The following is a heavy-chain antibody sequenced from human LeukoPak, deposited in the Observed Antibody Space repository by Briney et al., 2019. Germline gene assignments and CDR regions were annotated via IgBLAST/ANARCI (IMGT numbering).Heavy chain of an antibody. CDR3: ARRSREYYYDSSGYYYYYMDV. CDR2: VYSSGNT. Sequence: PSETLSLTCSVSGDSIYSYYWIWIRQPPGKGLEWIGHVYSSGNTNYNPSLKSRVTISVDTSKNQFSLKLSSVTAADTAVYYCARRSREYYYDSSGYYYYYMDVWGKGTTVTISS. J-gene: IGHJ6*03. CDR1: GDSIYSYY. D-gene: IGHD3-22*01. V-gene: IGHV4-59*01.